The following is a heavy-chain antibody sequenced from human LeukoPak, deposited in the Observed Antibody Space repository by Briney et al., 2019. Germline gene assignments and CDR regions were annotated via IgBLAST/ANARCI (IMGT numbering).Heavy chain of an antibody. V-gene: IGHV3-30*04. CDR2: ISYDGSNK. J-gene: IGHJ4*02. Sequence: GRSLRLSCAASGFTFSSYAMHWVRQAPGKGLEWVAVISYDGSNKYYADSVKGRFTISRDNSKNTLYLQMNSLRAEDTAVYYCAKDQVGLGDYDQEVDYWGQGTLVTVSS. CDR3: AKDQVGLGDYDQEVDY. CDR1: GFTFSSYA. D-gene: IGHD4-17*01.